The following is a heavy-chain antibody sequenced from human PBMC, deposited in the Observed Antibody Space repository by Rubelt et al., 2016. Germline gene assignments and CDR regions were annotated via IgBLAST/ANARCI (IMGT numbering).Heavy chain of an antibody. CDR3: ARQPPDTAAFDY. D-gene: IGHD2-21*02. J-gene: IGHJ4*02. CDR1: GGSFSGYY. Sequence: QVQLQQWGAGLLKPSETLSLTCAVYGGSFSGYYWSWIRQPPGKGLEWIGEINHSGSTNYNPSLKSRVPISVDTSKNQFSLKRSSVTAADTAVYHCARQPPDTAAFDYWGQGVLVTVSS. CDR2: INHSGST. V-gene: IGHV4-34*01.